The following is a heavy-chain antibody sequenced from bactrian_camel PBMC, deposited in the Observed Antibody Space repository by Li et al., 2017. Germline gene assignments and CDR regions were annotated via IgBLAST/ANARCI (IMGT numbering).Heavy chain of an antibody. J-gene: IGHJ4*01. CDR2: VRHNGAT. Sequence: VQLVESGGGSVQEGGSLRLSCVASGYTFNKNCLTWFRQAPGKEREFVSEVRHNGATRYADSVKGRFTISHDNAKTAITLQMNSLKPEDTATYYCRAEDMHQLRGFCPPLWGQGTQVTVSS. CDR1: GYTFNKNC. V-gene: IGHV3S53*01. CDR3: RAEDMHQLRGFCPPL.